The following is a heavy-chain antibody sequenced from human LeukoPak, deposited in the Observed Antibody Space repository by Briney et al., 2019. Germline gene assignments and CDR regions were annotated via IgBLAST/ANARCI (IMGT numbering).Heavy chain of an antibody. CDR1: GFTFSSYA. V-gene: IGHV3-23*01. J-gene: IGHJ6*02. D-gene: IGHD3-22*01. CDR2: ISGSGGST. CDR3: AKDHLQYYYDSRGYYPNYYYYGMDV. Sequence: GGSLRLSCAASGFTFSSYAMSWVRQAPGKGLEWVSAISGSGGSTYYADSVKGRFTIFRDNSKNTLYLQMDSLRAEDTAVYYCAKDHLQYYYDSRGYYPNYYYYGMDVWGQGTTVTVSS.